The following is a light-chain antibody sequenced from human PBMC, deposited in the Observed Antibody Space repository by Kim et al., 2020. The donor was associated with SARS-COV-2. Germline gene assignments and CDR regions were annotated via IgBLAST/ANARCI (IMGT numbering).Light chain of an antibody. V-gene: IGLV3-21*04. CDR1: NIGSKS. Sequence: SYVLTQPPSVSVAPGKTARITCGGNNIGSKSVHWYQQKPGQAPVLVIYYDSDRPSGIPERFSGSNSGNTATLTISRVEAGDEADYYCQVWDSSRVFG. J-gene: IGLJ3*02. CDR2: YDS. CDR3: QVWDSSRV.